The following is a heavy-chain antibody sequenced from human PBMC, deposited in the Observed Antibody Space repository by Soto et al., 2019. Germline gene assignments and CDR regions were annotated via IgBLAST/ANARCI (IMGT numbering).Heavy chain of an antibody. Sequence: ASLKVSCKASGYTFTIYGISWVRQAPGQGLEWMGWISAYNGNTNYAQKLQGRVTMTTDTSTSTAYMELRSLRSDDTAVYYCARDKAVAGINDAFDIWGQGTMVTVSS. J-gene: IGHJ3*02. CDR2: ISAYNGNT. CDR3: ARDKAVAGINDAFDI. CDR1: GYTFTIYG. D-gene: IGHD6-19*01. V-gene: IGHV1-18*01.